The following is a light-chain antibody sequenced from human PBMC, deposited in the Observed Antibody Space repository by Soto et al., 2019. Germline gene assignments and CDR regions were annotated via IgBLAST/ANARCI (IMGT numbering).Light chain of an antibody. V-gene: IGLV2-23*02. J-gene: IGLJ3*02. CDR3: CSYADNITPWV. Sequence: QSVLTQPASVSGSPGQSITISCTGTSSDVGSYNLVSWYQHHPGKAPKLMIYEVNKRPSGVSNRFSGSKSGNTAFLTISGLQAEDEADYYCCSYADNITPWVFGGGTQLTVL. CDR1: SSDVGSYNL. CDR2: EVN.